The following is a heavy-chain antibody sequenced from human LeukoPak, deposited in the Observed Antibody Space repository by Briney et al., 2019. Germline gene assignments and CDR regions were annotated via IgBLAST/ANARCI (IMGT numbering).Heavy chain of an antibody. CDR2: IYHSGST. D-gene: IGHD3-10*01. Sequence: SQTLSLTCAVSGGSISSGGYSWSWIRQPPGKGREWIGYIYHSGSTYYNPSLKSRVTISVDRSKNQFSLKLSSVTAADTAVYYCARAKYYYGSGSPPFDYWGQGTLVTVSS. CDR3: ARAKYYYGSGSPPFDY. CDR1: GGSISSGGYS. V-gene: IGHV4-30-2*01. J-gene: IGHJ4*02.